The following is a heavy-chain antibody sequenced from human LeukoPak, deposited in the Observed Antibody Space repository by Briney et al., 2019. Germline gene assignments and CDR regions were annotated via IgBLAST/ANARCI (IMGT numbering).Heavy chain of an antibody. CDR3: ARDLNTGMDV. Sequence: GGSLRLSCAASGFTFSDYYINWIRQAPGKGLEWLSYISGNGRFVEYADSVKGRFTISRDNAQNLLYLQMNSLRAEDTAIYYCARDLNTGMDVWGRGTTVTVSS. CDR1: GFTFSDYY. V-gene: IGHV3-11*01. J-gene: IGHJ6*02. CDR2: ISGNGRFV. D-gene: IGHD2/OR15-2a*01.